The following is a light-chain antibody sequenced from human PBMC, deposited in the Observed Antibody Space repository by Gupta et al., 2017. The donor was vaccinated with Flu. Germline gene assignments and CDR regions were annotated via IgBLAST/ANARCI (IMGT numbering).Light chain of an antibody. CDR2: AAS. CDR3: QQYRDYPLT. V-gene: IGKV1-16*02. CDR1: HDIASY. J-gene: IGKJ4*01. Sequence: ITCRASHDIASYLAWFQQKPGQAPKSLIFAASSLQSGVPSKFSGSGSGTDFTLTISSLHPEDFATYYCQQYRDYPLTFGGGTKVEIK.